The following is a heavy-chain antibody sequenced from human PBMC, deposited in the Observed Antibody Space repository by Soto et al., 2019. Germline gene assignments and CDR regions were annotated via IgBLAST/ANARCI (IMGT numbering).Heavy chain of an antibody. Sequence: PSETLSLTCAVYGGSFSGYYWSWIRQPPGKGLEWIGEINHSGSTNYNPSLKSRVTISVDTSKNQFSLKLSSVTAADTAVYYCARGYSDVEMATLHFDYWGQGTLVTVSS. CDR2: INHSGST. CDR3: ARGYSDVEMATLHFDY. D-gene: IGHD5-12*01. J-gene: IGHJ4*02. CDR1: GGSFSGYY. V-gene: IGHV4-34*01.